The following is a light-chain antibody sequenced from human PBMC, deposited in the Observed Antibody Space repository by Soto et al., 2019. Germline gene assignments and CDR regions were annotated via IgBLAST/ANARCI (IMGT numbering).Light chain of an antibody. CDR3: SSSASISTLVV. CDR1: SSDVGGYNF. CDR2: EVT. Sequence: QSALTQPASVSGSPGQSITISCTGTSSDVGGYNFVSWYQQLPGKAPQLMIYEVTNRPSGISNRFSGSKSGNTASLTISGLQAEDEADDYCSSSASISTLVVFGGGTKLTVI. V-gene: IGLV2-14*01. J-gene: IGLJ2*01.